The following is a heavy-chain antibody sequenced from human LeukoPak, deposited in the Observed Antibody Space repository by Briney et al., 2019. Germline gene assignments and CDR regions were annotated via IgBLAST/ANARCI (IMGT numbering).Heavy chain of an antibody. CDR1: GGSFSGYY. V-gene: IGHV4-59*08. D-gene: IGHD2-15*01. Sequence: SETLSLTCGVYGGSFSGYYWSWIRQPPGKGLEWIGYIYYSGSTNYNPSLKSRVTISVDTSKNQFSLKLSSVTAADTAVYYCARRSCSGGSCYPDYWGQGTLVTVSS. CDR2: IYYSGST. CDR3: ARRSCSGGSCYPDY. J-gene: IGHJ4*02.